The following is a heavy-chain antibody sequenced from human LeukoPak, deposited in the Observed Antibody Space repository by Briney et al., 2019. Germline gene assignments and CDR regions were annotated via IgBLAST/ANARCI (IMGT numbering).Heavy chain of an antibody. CDR2: IYYTGST. CDR1: GGSISSYY. Sequence: PSETLSLTCTVSGGSISSYYWSWIRQPPGKGLEWIGYIYYTGSTNFNPSLTSRVTMSLDTSKNQFSLKLNSVTAADTAVYYCATGRAAAGSLGYWGQGTLVTVSS. J-gene: IGHJ4*02. CDR3: ATGRAAAGSLGY. D-gene: IGHD6-25*01. V-gene: IGHV4-59*01.